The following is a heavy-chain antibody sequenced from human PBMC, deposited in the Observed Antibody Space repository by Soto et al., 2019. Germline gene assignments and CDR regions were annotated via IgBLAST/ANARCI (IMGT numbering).Heavy chain of an antibody. CDR1: GGSTSSSSYY. CDR3: AIHYDYIWGSYRDRSYFDY. D-gene: IGHD3-16*02. V-gene: IGHV4-39*01. J-gene: IGHJ4*02. Sequence: PSETLSLTCTVSGGSTSSSSYYWGWIRQPPGKGLEWIGSISYSGSTYYNPSLKSRVTISVDTSKNQFSLKLSSVTAADTAVYYCAIHYDYIWGSYRDRSYFDYWGQGALVTVSS. CDR2: ISYSGST.